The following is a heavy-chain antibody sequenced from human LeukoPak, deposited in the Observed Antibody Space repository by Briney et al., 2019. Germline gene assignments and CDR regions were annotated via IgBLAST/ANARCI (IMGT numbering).Heavy chain of an antibody. V-gene: IGHV3-66*01. J-gene: IGHJ4*02. CDR3: ARAQGGKIQLWDYYFDY. D-gene: IGHD5-18*01. Sequence: GGSLRLSCAASGFTVSDNYISWVRQAPGEGLEWVALIYSAGTTHADSVRGRFTISRDKSKNMLYLQMNSLRAEDTAVYFCARAQGGKIQLWDYYFDYWGQGTLVTVSS. CDR2: IYSAGTT. CDR1: GFTVSDNY.